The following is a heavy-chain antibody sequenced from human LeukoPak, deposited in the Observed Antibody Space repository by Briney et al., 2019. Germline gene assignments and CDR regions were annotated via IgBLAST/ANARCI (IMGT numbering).Heavy chain of an antibody. CDR2: ISGSGGST. D-gene: IGHD6-13*01. CDR3: AKAIVSVAAAGVAFDY. J-gene: IGHJ4*02. V-gene: IGHV3-23*01. Sequence: GGSLRLSCAASGFTFSSYAMSWVRQAPGKGLEWVSAISGSGGSTYYADSVEGRFTISRDNSKNTLYLQMNSLRAEDTAVYYCAKAIVSVAAAGVAFDYWGQGTLVTVSS. CDR1: GFTFSSYA.